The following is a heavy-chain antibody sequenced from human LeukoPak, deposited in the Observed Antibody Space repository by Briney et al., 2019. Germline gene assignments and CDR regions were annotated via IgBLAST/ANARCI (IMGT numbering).Heavy chain of an antibody. Sequence: ASVKVSCKASGYTFTYYYIHWVRQAPGQGLEWMGWINPNSGDTKSAQKLQGRLTMTRDTSITTAYMDLSRLTSDDTAVYYCTRDDIVGARDFDYWGQGTLVTVSS. CDR1: GYTFTYYY. D-gene: IGHD1-26*01. CDR3: TRDDIVGARDFDY. J-gene: IGHJ4*02. CDR2: INPNSGDT. V-gene: IGHV1-2*02.